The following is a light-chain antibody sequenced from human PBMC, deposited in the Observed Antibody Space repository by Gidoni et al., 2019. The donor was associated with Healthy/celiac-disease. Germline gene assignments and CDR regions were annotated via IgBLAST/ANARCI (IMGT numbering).Light chain of an antibody. CDR2: GNS. V-gene: IGLV1-40*01. CDR1: SSNNAVGYD. J-gene: IGLJ3*02. CDR3: QSYDSSLSGHWV. Sequence: QSVLTQTPSVSGAPGQRATITCTWSSSNNAVGYDVNWYQQLPGTAPKLLIDGNSNRPSGVPDRFSGAKSGTSASRAITGLQAEDEADYYCQSYDSSLSGHWVFGGGTKLTVL.